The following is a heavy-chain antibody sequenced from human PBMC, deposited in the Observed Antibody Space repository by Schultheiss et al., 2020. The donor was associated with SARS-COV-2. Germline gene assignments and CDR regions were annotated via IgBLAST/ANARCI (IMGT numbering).Heavy chain of an antibody. CDR3: ARGHPDILTGYFHDY. D-gene: IGHD3-9*01. V-gene: IGHV1-69*13. Sequence: SVKVSCKASGYTFTSYGISWVRQAPGQGLEWMGGIIPIFGTANYAQKFQGRVTITADESTSTAYMELSSLRSEDTAVYYCARGHPDILTGYFHDYWGQGTLVTVSS. J-gene: IGHJ4*02. CDR1: GYTFTSYG. CDR2: IIPIFGTA.